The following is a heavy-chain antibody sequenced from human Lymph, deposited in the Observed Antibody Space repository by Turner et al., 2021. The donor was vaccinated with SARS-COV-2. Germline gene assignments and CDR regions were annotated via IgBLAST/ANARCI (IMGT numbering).Heavy chain of an antibody. CDR3: AKDPNWYVLSAVDY. V-gene: IGHV3-23*01. Sequence: EVQLLESGGDLVQPGGSLSLSCAASGFTFSSYAMSWVRQAPGKGLEWVSAISSTGVSTYYAHSVKGRFTISRDNSKNTLYLQMNSLRAEDTAVYYCAKDPNWYVLSAVDYWGQGTLVTVSS. D-gene: IGHD1-1*01. CDR2: ISSTGVST. J-gene: IGHJ4*02. CDR1: GFTFSSYA.